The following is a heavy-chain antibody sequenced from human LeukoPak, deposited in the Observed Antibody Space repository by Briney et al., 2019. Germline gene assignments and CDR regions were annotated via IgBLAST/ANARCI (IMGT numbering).Heavy chain of an antibody. CDR3: ARGGRLDAFDI. Sequence: GGSLRLSCAASGFTFDDYTMHWVRQAPGKALEWVSLINWHGTTYYADSVKGRFTISRDNAKNSLYLQMNSLRAEDTAVYYCARGGRLDAFDIWGQGTMVTVSS. J-gene: IGHJ3*02. CDR2: INWHGTT. V-gene: IGHV3-43*01. D-gene: IGHD3-16*01. CDR1: GFTFDDYT.